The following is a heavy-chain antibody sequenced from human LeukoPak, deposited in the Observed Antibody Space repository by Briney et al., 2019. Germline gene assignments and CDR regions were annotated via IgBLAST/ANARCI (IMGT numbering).Heavy chain of an antibody. Sequence: SETLSLTCAVYGGSFSGYYWSWIRQPPGKGLEWMGEINHSGSTNYNPSLKSRVTISVDTSKNQFSLKLSSVTAAHTAVYYCASSYYYDSDAFDIWGQGTMVTVSS. V-gene: IGHV4-34*01. D-gene: IGHD3-22*01. CDR3: ASSYYYDSDAFDI. CDR1: GGSFSGYY. CDR2: INHSGST. J-gene: IGHJ3*02.